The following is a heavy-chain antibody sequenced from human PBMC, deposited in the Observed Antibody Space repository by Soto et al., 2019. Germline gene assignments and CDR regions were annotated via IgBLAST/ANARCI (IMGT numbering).Heavy chain of an antibody. D-gene: IGHD2-21*02. Sequence: QDQLVQSGAEVKKPGASVKVSCKASGYTFTSYGFTWVRQAPGQGLEWMGWISPYNGDTSYAQNFQGRVTMTTDASTSTAYMELRSLRSDDTAVYYCASDQRVSLTAIRAFDLWGRGTLVNVSS. CDR1: GYTFTSYG. V-gene: IGHV1-18*01. CDR3: ASDQRVSLTAIRAFDL. J-gene: IGHJ2*01. CDR2: ISPYNGDT.